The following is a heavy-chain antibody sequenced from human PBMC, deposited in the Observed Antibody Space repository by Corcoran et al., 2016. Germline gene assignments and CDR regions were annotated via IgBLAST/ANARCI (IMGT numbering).Heavy chain of an antibody. CDR3: ARGGGWSSGRFRAFGF. CDR1: GFAFSTYW. J-gene: IGHJ3*01. CDR2: ITGDGSDT. V-gene: IGHV3-74*03. D-gene: IGHD6-25*01. Sequence: EVQLVESGGGLVQPGGSLRLSCAASGFAFSTYWMHWVRQVPGKGLMWVSRITGDGSDTTYADSVKGRFTISRDNAENTLYLHMDSLRAEDTAVYYCARGGGWSSGRFRAFGFWGQGTMVTVSS.